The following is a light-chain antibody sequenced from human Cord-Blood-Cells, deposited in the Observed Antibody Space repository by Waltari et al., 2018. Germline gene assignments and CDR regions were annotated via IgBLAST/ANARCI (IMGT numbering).Light chain of an antibody. Sequence: EIVLTPSPGPLTLSPGERATLSCRASQSVSSSYLAWYQQKPGQAPRLLIYGASSRATGIPDRFSGSGSGTDFTLTISRLEPEDFAVYYCQQYGSSPTFGQGTKVEIK. J-gene: IGKJ1*01. V-gene: IGKV3-20*01. CDR2: GAS. CDR3: QQYGSSPT. CDR1: QSVSSSY.